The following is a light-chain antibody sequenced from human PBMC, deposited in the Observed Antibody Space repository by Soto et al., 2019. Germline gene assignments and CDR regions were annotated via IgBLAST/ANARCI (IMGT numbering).Light chain of an antibody. CDR1: QGISSW. CDR2: AAS. V-gene: IGKV1-12*01. CDR3: QQADSFPIT. Sequence: DIQMTQSPSSVSASVGDRVTITCRASQGISSWLAWYQQKPGKAPKLLIHAASNLQSVVPSRFRGSGSGTDFTLTIISLQTEDFATYYCQQADSFPITFGQGTRLEIK. J-gene: IGKJ5*01.